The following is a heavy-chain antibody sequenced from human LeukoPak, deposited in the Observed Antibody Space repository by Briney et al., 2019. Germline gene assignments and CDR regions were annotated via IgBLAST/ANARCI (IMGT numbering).Heavy chain of an antibody. CDR1: GGSVSSYY. D-gene: IGHD1-14*01. J-gene: IGHJ4*02. CDR2: IHNSGRT. V-gene: IGHV4-59*08. Sequence: PSETLSLTCSVSGGSVSSYYWSWIRQSPGKGLEWIGCIHNSGRTNYNPSLKSRVTGFVDTSKNQVSLRLSSVTAADTAVYYCARHGTISSESYFDYWGQGALVTVSS. CDR3: ARHGTISSESYFDY.